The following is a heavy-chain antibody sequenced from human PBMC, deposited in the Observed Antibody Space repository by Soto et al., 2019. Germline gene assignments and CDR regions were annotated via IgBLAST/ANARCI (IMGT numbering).Heavy chain of an antibody. Sequence: QVQLQQWGAGLLKPSETLSLTCAVYGWSFSGYYWSWILQTPGKGLEWIGEINHSGSTNYTPSLKSRVTVSVDTSQHQFSLKLSLVPGADTAVEYCAREMMFGEWIDPWGQGTLVTVSS. CDR1: GWSFSGYY. CDR2: INHSGST. V-gene: IGHV4-34*01. CDR3: AREMMFGEWIDP. J-gene: IGHJ5*02. D-gene: IGHD3-10*02.